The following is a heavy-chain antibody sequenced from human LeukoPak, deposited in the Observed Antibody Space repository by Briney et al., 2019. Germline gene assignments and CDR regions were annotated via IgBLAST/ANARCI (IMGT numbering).Heavy chain of an antibody. Sequence: SETLPLTCTVSGGSISSYYWSWIRQPAGKGLEWIGRIYTSGSTNYNPSLKSRVTMSVDTSKNQFSLKLSSVTAADTAVYYCARGTSYGDYDWFDPWGQGTLVTVSS. CDR1: GGSISSYY. V-gene: IGHV4-4*07. CDR2: IYTSGST. CDR3: ARGTSYGDYDWFDP. J-gene: IGHJ5*02. D-gene: IGHD4-17*01.